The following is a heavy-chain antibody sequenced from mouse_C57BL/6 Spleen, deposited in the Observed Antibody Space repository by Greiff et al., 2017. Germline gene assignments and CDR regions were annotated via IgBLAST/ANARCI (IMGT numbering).Heavy chain of an antibody. D-gene: IGHD1-1*01. Sequence: VQLQQSGPELVKPGASVKISCKASGYSFTDYNMNWVKQSNGKSLEWIGVINPNYGTTSYNQKFKGKATLTVDQSSSPAYMQLNSLTSEDTAVYYCASGSSYLYAIDYWGQGTSVTVSS. J-gene: IGHJ4*01. CDR2: INPNYGTT. V-gene: IGHV1-39*01. CDR3: ASGSSYLYAIDY. CDR1: GYSFTDYN.